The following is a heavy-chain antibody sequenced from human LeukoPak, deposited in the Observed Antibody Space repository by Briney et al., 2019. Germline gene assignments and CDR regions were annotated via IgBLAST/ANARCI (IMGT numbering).Heavy chain of an antibody. D-gene: IGHD3-10*01. CDR3: ARRSTYGSGTNYLFDY. CDR1: GYRFNAYW. Sequence: GESLKISCKGSGYRFNAYWIAWVRQMPGKGLEWMGIIYPDDSDTRYSPSSQGQVTISADKSVRTAYLQWSSLKASDTAMYYCARRSTYGSGTNYLFDYWGQGTLVTVSS. CDR2: IYPDDSDT. V-gene: IGHV5-51*01. J-gene: IGHJ4*02.